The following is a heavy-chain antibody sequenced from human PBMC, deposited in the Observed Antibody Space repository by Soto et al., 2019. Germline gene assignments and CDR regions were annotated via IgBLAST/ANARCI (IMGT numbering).Heavy chain of an antibody. J-gene: IGHJ6*02. Sequence: QLQLQESGPGLVKPSETLSLTCTVSGGSISSSSYSWGWIRQPPGNGLEWIGSIYYSGNTHYNPSLQSRLTISVDTSKNQLYLKLSSVTAADAAVYYCARHVGTIFGVVIINYYGMDVWGQGTTVTVSS. CDR3: ARHVGTIFGVVIINYYGMDV. V-gene: IGHV4-39*01. D-gene: IGHD3-3*01. CDR1: GGSISSSSYS. CDR2: IYYSGNT.